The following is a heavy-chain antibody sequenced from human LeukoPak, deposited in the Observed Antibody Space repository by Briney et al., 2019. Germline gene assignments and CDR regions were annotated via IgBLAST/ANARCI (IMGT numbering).Heavy chain of an antibody. Sequence: PRGSLRLSCTASGFTFSRSWMNWIRQAPGEGLEWVANINPDGDGMRFVDSVKGRLHVSRDNAQSSLHLHRSSLRVEDTAFYYCAAWTDRGYSYWGQGVLVTVSS. CDR1: GFTFSRSW. J-gene: IGHJ4*02. V-gene: IGHV3-7*01. D-gene: IGHD5-12*01. CDR3: AAWTDRGYSY. CDR2: INPDGDGM.